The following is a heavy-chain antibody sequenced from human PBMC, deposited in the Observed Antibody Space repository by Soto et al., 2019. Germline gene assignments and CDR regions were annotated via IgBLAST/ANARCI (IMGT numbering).Heavy chain of an antibody. CDR1: GYTFTGYY. V-gene: IGHV1-2*02. Sequence: ASVKVSCKASGYTFTGYYMHWLRQAPGQGLEWMGWINPNSGGTNYAQKFQGRVTMTRDTSISTAYMELSSLRSEDTAVYYCARDVATITIFGGIYYYYGMDVWGQGTTVTVSS. CDR2: INPNSGGT. J-gene: IGHJ6*02. D-gene: IGHD3-3*01. CDR3: ARDVATITIFGGIYYYYGMDV.